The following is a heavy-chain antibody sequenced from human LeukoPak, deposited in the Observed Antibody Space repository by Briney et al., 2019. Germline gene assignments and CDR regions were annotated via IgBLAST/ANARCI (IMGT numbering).Heavy chain of an antibody. J-gene: IGHJ4*02. CDR3: ARDVVATTPFFDY. CDR2: INPNSGGT. CDR1: GYTFTGYY. V-gene: IGHV1-2*02. D-gene: IGHD5-12*01. Sequence: GASVKVSCKASGYTFTGYYMHWVRQAPGQGLEWMGWINPNSGGTNYAQRFQGRVTMTRDTSTSTAYMDLSRLRSDDTAVYYCARDVVATTPFFDYWGQGTLVTVSS.